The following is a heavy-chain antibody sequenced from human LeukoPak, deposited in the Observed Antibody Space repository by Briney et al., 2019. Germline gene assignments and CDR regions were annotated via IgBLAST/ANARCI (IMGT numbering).Heavy chain of an antibody. CDR3: AREDIVVVPAAIRTNYYYYGMDV. CDR2: VSESGEIT. D-gene: IGHD2-2*02. CDR1: GIAFSTYA. Sequence: GGSLRLSCAASGIAFSTYAMSWVRQAPGKGLEWVSVVSESGEITHYADSVKGRFTISRDNSKNTLYLQMNSLRAEDTAVYYCAREDIVVVPAAIRTNYYYYGMDVWGQGTTVTVSS. J-gene: IGHJ6*02. V-gene: IGHV3-23*01.